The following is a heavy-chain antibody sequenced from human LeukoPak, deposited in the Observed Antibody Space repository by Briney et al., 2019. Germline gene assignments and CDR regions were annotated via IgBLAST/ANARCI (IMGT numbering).Heavy chain of an antibody. CDR3: ARDRVAVAGSIENWFDP. D-gene: IGHD6-19*01. CDR1: GGSFSGYY. J-gene: IGHJ5*02. Sequence: SETLSLTCAVYGGSFSGYYWSWIRQPPGKGLEWIGEINHSGSTKYNPSLKSRVTISVDTSKNQFSLKLSSVTAADTAVNYCARDRVAVAGSIENWFDPWGQGTLVTVSS. V-gene: IGHV4-34*01. CDR2: INHSGST.